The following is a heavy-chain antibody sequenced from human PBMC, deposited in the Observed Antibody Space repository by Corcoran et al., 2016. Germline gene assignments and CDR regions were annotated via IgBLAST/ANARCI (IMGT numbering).Heavy chain of an antibody. D-gene: IGHD2-2*01. J-gene: IGHJ5*02. Sequence: QLQLQESGPGLVKPSETLSLTCTVSGGSISSSSYYWGWIRQPPGKGLEWIGSIYYSGSTYYNPSLKSRVTISVDTSKNQFSLKLSSVTAADTAVYYCAVGRGCIVVVPADNWFDPWGQGTLVTVSS. CDR3: AVGRGCIVVVPADNWFDP. V-gene: IGHV4-39*07. CDR2: IYYSGST. CDR1: GGSISSSSYY.